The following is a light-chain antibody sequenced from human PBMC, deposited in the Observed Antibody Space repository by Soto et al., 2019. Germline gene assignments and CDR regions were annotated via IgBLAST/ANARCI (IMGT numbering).Light chain of an antibody. CDR2: KAS. Sequence: DIQMTQSPSTLSGSVGDRVTITCRASQTISSWLAWYQQKPGKAPKLLIYKASTLKSGVPSRFSGSGSGTEFTLTISSLQPYDFATYYCQQYNSYSEAFGQGTKVDIK. V-gene: IGKV1-5*03. CDR3: QQYNSYSEA. CDR1: QTISSW. J-gene: IGKJ1*01.